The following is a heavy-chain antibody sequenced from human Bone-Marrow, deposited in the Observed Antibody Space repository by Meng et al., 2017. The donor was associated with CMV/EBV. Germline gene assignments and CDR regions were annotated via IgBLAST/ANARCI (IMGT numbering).Heavy chain of an antibody. CDR3: AREGPLLRYGMDV. CDR1: GFTFSSYS. J-gene: IGHJ6*02. Sequence: SCAASGFTFSSYSMNWVRQAPGKGLEWVSSISSSSSYIYYADSVKGRFTISRDNAKNSLYLQMNSLRAEDTAVYYCAREGPLLRYGMDVWGQGTTVTVSS. CDR2: ISSSSSYI. V-gene: IGHV3-21*01.